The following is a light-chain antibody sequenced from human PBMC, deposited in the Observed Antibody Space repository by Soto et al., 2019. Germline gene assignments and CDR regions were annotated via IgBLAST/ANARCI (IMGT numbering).Light chain of an antibody. V-gene: IGLV2-14*03. CDR3: GSNTF. Sequence: QSALTQPASVSGSPGQSITISCTGTSSDIGASDYVSWYQQHPDKAPKLIIYNVNYRPSGISSRFSGSTSGNTASLTISGPQAEDEADFFCGSNTFFGGGPKLPVL. CDR2: NVN. J-gene: IGLJ2*01. CDR1: SSDIGASDY.